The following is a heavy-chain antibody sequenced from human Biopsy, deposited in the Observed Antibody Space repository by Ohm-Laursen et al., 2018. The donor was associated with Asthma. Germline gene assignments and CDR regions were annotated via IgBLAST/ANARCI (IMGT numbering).Heavy chain of an antibody. Sequence: SLRLSCTASGFMFSDYVFHWVRQAPGKGLEWVAIISYDGTNTYYADSVKGRFTISRDNSKNTLYLQMNGLKAEDTAVYYCARDSPSGSDFDYYYFDYWGQGSLVTVSS. CDR1: GFMFSDYV. CDR2: ISYDGTNT. V-gene: IGHV3-30-3*01. D-gene: IGHD5-12*01. CDR3: ARDSPSGSDFDYYYFDY. J-gene: IGHJ4*02.